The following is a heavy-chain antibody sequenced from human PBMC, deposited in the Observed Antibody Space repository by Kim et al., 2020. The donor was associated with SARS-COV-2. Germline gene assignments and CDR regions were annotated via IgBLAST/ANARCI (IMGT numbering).Heavy chain of an antibody. CDR3: ARETYYYGSGCYSGAFDI. J-gene: IGHJ3*02. V-gene: IGHV4-34*01. CDR2: INHSGST. D-gene: IGHD3-10*01. Sequence: SETLSLTCAVYGGSFSGYYWSWIRQPPGKGLEWIGEINHSGSTNYNPSLKSRVTISVDTSKNQFSLKLSSVTAADTAVYYCARETYYYGSGCYSGAFDIWGQGTMVTVSS. CDR1: GGSFSGYY.